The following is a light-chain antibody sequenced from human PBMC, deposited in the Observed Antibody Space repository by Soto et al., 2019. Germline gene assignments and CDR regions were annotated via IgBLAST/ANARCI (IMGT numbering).Light chain of an antibody. V-gene: IGLV2-14*01. Sequence: QSVLTQPASVSGSPGQSIAISCTGSSSDVGAYNYVSWYQQHPGKAPKLMIYDVSNRPSGISNRFSSSKSGNTASLTISGLQAEDQADYYCSTYTSSSTPLYVFGTGTKVTVL. CDR3: STYTSSSTPLYV. CDR2: DVS. CDR1: SSDVGAYNY. J-gene: IGLJ1*01.